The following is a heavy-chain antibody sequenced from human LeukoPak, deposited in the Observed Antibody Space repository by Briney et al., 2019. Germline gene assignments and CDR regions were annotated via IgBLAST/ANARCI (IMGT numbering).Heavy chain of an antibody. J-gene: IGHJ4*02. CDR3: ARGGSGIEY. CDR1: GFTFSSYW. V-gene: IGHV3-74*01. CDR2: INSGGSSS. Sequence: GGSLRLSCAAPGFTFSSYWMYWVRQAPGKGLVWVSRINSGGSSSGYADSVKGRFTISRDNAKNTLYLQMNSLRAEDTALYYCARGGSGIEYWGQGTLVTVSS. D-gene: IGHD3-10*01.